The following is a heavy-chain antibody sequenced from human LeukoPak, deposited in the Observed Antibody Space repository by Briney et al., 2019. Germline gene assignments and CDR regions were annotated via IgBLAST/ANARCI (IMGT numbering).Heavy chain of an antibody. CDR1: GFTFSSYA. J-gene: IGHJ6*03. CDR3: AKKNTEVAATYYYYYMDV. Sequence: PGGSLRLSCAASGFTFSSYAMSWVRQAPGKGLEWVSAISGSGGSTYYADSVKGRFTISRDNSKNTLYLQMNSLRAEDTAVYYCAKKNTEVAATYYYYYMDVWGKGTTVTVSS. CDR2: ISGSGGST. D-gene: IGHD2-15*01. V-gene: IGHV3-23*01.